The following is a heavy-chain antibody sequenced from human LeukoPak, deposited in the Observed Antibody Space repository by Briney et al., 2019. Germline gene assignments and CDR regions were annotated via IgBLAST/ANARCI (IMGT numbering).Heavy chain of an antibody. CDR1: GFTFSRHW. CDR2: IKQDGSAK. Sequence: GGSLRLSCAASGFTFSRHWMYWVRQAPGKGLEWVANIKQDGSAKPYVDSVKGRFTISRDNAKNSLFLQMNSLRVEDTAVYYCARDNGWSADFWGQGTLVTVYS. D-gene: IGHD2-15*01. J-gene: IGHJ4*02. CDR3: ARDNGWSADF. V-gene: IGHV3-7*03.